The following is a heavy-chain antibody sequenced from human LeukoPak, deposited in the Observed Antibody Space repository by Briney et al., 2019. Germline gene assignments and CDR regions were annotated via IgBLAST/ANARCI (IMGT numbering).Heavy chain of an antibody. CDR2: IFYSGTT. V-gene: IGHV4-39*01. CDR3: ARHRGGIFDTSGYYDY. Sequence: SETLSLTCTVSGDSISSSNYYWAWIRQPPGKGLEWIGSIFYSGTTYYSSSLKSRVTISVDTSKNQFSLKLNSVTAADTAVYYCARHRGGIFDTSGYYDYWGQGTLVTVSS. CDR1: GDSISSSNYY. D-gene: IGHD3-22*01. J-gene: IGHJ4*02.